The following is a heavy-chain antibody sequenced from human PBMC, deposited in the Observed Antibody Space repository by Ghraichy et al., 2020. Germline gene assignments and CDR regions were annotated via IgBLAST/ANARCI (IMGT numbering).Heavy chain of an antibody. J-gene: IGHJ4*02. V-gene: IGHV3-23*01. CDR1: GFTFSSYA. D-gene: IGHD6-6*01. CDR2: ISGSGGST. CDR3: AKDWGQLAQGDFDY. Sequence: LSLTCAASGFTFSSYAMSWVRQAPGKGLEWVSAISGSGGSTYYADSVKGRFTISRDNSKNTLYLQMNSLRAEDTAVYYCAKDWGQLAQGDFDYWGQGTLVTVSS.